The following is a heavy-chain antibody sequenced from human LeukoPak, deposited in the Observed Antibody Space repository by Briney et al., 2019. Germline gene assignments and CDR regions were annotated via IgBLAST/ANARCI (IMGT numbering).Heavy chain of an antibody. CDR3: ATAPWGYYYYGMDV. J-gene: IGHJ6*02. D-gene: IGHD7-27*01. Sequence: ASVKVSCKVSGYTLTELSMHWVRQAPGKGLEWMGGFDPEDGETIYAQKFQGRVTMTEDTSTDTAYMELSSLRSEDTAVYYCATAPWGYYYYGMDVWGEGTTVTVSS. V-gene: IGHV1-24*01. CDR2: FDPEDGET. CDR1: GYTLTELS.